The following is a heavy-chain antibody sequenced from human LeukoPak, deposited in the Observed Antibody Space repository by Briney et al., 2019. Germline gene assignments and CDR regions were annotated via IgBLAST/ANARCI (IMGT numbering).Heavy chain of an antibody. D-gene: IGHD3-3*01. CDR2: INPSGGST. V-gene: IGHV1-46*01. CDR1: GYTFTSYY. Sequence: ASVKVSCKASGYTFTSYYMHWVRQAPGQGLEWMGIINPSGGSTSYAQKFQGRVTMTRDTSTSTVYMELSSLRSEDTAVYYCARVGSRLAGYDFWSGYFAPIRDPYYYGMDVWGQGTTVTVSS. J-gene: IGHJ6*02. CDR3: ARVGSRLAGYDFWSGYFAPIRDPYYYGMDV.